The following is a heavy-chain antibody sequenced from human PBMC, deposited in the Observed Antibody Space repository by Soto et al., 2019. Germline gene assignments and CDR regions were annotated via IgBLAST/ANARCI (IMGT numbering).Heavy chain of an antibody. CDR1: GFTFNNYA. J-gene: IGHJ4*02. V-gene: IGHV3-23*01. CDR2: IGGSGDNT. Sequence: GGSLRLSCAASGFTFNNYAMNWVRQAPGKGLEWVSGIGGSGDNTHYADSVKGRFTTSRDNSKNTLFLQMNSLRAEDTAVYYCAKGAGGGLYSTSWYEFDCWGQGTLVTVSS. CDR3: AKGAGGGLYSTSWYEFDC. D-gene: IGHD6-13*01.